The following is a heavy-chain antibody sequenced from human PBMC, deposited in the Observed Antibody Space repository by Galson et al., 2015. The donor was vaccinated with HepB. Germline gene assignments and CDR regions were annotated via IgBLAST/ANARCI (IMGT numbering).Heavy chain of an antibody. D-gene: IGHD3-10*01. CDR3: ARLPYYYGSGSYWEFDY. CDR1: GGSISSSSYY. CDR2: IYYSGST. V-gene: IGHV4-39*01. Sequence: SETLSLTCTVSGGSISSSSYYWGWIRQPPGKGLEWIGSIYYSGSTYYNPSLKSRVTISVDTSKNQFSLKLSSVTAADTAVYYCARLPYYYGSGSYWEFDYWGQGTLVTVSS. J-gene: IGHJ4*02.